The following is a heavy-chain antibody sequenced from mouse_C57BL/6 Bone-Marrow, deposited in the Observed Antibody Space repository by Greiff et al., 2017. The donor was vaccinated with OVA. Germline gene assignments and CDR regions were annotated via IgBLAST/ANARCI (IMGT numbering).Heavy chain of an antibody. CDR1: GYTFTSYW. CDR3: ARGLFWFAY. Sequence: QVQLQQPGAELVRPGTSVKLSCKASGYTFTSYWMHWVKQRPGQGLEWIGVIDPSDSYTNYNQKFKGKATLTVDTSSSSAYMQLSSLTSEDSAVYYCARGLFWFAYWGQGTLVTVSA. V-gene: IGHV1-59*01. J-gene: IGHJ3*01. CDR2: IDPSDSYT.